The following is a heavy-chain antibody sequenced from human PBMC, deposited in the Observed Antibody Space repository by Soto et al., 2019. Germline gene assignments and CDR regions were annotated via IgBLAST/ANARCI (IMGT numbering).Heavy chain of an antibody. V-gene: IGHV2-5*01. Sequence: SGPTLVNPTQTLTLTCTFSGFSLNTRGVAVGWIRQPPGKALDWLALIYWNDDRRYSPSLKNRLTITKDTSKNQVVLTMTNMEPVDTATYYCAHREGQLPFLEWSFDYWGQGTLVTASS. CDR2: IYWNDDR. J-gene: IGHJ4*02. D-gene: IGHD3-3*01. CDR3: AHREGQLPFLEWSFDY. CDR1: GFSLNTRGVA.